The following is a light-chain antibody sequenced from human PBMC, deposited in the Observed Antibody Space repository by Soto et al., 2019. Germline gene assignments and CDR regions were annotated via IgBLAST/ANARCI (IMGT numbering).Light chain of an antibody. CDR2: AAS. J-gene: IGKJ1*01. V-gene: IGKV1-39*01. Sequence: DIQMTQSPSSLSASVGDRVTITCRASQSISSYLNWYQHTKGKAPKLLIYAASSLQSGVPSRFSGRGSGTEFTLTISGLQPDDFESYYCHQRQSWPRTFGQGTKVDI. CDR3: HQRQSWPRT. CDR1: QSISSY.